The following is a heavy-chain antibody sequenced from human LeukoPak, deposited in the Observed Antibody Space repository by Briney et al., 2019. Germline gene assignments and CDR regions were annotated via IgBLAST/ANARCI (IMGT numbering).Heavy chain of an antibody. D-gene: IGHD3-22*01. CDR3: ARHEITMIVVVITLNWFDP. CDR2: IYYSGST. J-gene: IGHJ5*02. CDR1: GGSISSSSYY. V-gene: IGHV4-39*01. Sequence: SETLSLTCTVSGGSISSSSYYWGWIRQPPGKGLEWIGSIYYSGSTYYNPSLKSRVTISVDTSKNQFSLKLSSVTAADTAAYYCARHEITMIVVVITLNWFDPWGQGTLVTVSS.